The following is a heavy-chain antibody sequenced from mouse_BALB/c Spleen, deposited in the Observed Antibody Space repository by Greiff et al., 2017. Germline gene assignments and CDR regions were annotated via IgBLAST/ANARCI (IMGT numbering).Heavy chain of an antibody. Sequence: VQLQRSGAELAKPGASVKMSCKASGYTFTSYWMHWVKQRPGQGLEWIGYINPSTGYTEYNQKFKDKATLTADKSSSTAYMQLSSLTSEDSAVYYCARFVITTVFDYWGQGTTLTVSS. CDR2: INPSTGYT. CDR3: ARFVITTVFDY. CDR1: GYTFTSYW. V-gene: IGHV1-7*01. J-gene: IGHJ2*01. D-gene: IGHD1-1*01.